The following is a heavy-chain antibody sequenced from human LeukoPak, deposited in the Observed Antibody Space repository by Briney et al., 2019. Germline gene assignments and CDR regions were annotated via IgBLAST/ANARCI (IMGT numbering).Heavy chain of an antibody. CDR3: ARVTYSSSWYPLSDYDYYYMDV. D-gene: IGHD6-13*01. CDR1: GYTFTSYD. J-gene: IGHJ6*03. V-gene: IGHV1-8*01. CDR2: MNPNSGNT. Sequence: GASVKVSCKASGYTFTSYDINWVRQATGQGLEWMGWMNPNSGNTGYAQKFQGRVTMTRNTSISTAYMELSSLRSEDTAVYYCARVTYSSSWYPLSDYDYYYMDVWGKGTTITVSS.